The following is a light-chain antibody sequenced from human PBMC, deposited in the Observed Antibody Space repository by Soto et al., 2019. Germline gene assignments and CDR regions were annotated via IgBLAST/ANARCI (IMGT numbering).Light chain of an antibody. CDR1: QTISSW. J-gene: IGKJ1*01. CDR2: KAS. Sequence: DIQMTQSPSTLSGSVGDRVTITCRASQTISSWLAWYQQKPGKAPKLLIYKASTLKSGVPSRFSGSGSGTDFTLTISSLQPEDVATYYCQNFDSAPQTFGQGTKVDI. CDR3: QNFDSAPQT. V-gene: IGKV1-5*03.